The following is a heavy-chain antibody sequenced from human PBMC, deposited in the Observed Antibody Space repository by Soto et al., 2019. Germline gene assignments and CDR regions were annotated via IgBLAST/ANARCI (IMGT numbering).Heavy chain of an antibody. CDR1: GGTFSSYA. CDR3: ARDGVEYCSGGSCYYGMDV. J-gene: IGHJ6*02. Sequence: QVQLVQSGAEVKKPGSSVKVSCKASGGTFSSYAISWVRQAPGQGLEWMGGIIPIFGTANYAQKFQGRVTITADESTSIAYMELSSLRSEDMAVYYCARDGVEYCSGGSCYYGMDVWGQGTTVTVSS. V-gene: IGHV1-69*01. CDR2: IIPIFGTA. D-gene: IGHD2-15*01.